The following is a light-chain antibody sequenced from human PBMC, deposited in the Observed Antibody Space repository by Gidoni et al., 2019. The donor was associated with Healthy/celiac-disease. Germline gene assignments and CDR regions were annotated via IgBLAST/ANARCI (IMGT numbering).Light chain of an antibody. CDR3: QQLNSYHT. Sequence: DIQLTQSPSFLSASVGDSVPITCRASQGISCYLAWYQQKPGKAPKLLIYAAATLQRGVPSRFSGSGSGTGFTLTITSLQPEDFATYYCQQLNSYHTFGQGTRLEIK. CDR2: AAA. CDR1: QGISCY. J-gene: IGKJ5*01. V-gene: IGKV1-9*01.